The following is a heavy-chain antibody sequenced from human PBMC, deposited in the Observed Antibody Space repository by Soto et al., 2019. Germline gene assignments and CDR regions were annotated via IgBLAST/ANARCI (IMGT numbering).Heavy chain of an antibody. J-gene: IGHJ5*02. CDR2: IYYSGST. V-gene: IGHV4-59*08. CDR1: GGSISSYY. CDR3: ASTASSSSWPNWFDP. D-gene: IGHD6-13*01. Sequence: SETLSLTCTVSGGSISSYYWSWIRQPPGKGLEWIGYIYYSGSTNYNPSLKSRVTISVDTSKNQFSLKLSSVTAADTAVYYCASTASSSSWPNWFDPWGQGTLVTVSS.